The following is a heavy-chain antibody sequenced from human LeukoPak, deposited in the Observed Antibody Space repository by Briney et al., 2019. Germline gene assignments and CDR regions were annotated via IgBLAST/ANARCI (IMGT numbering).Heavy chain of an antibody. Sequence: GRSLRLSCVASGFTFSRYWMHWVRQAPGKGLVWVSRINSDGRSTNYAGSVKGRFSISRDNAENTLYLQMNSLRVEDTAVYYCVRGADTGYSSDSWGQGTLVTVSS. D-gene: IGHD3-9*01. CDR2: INSDGRST. CDR1: GFTFSRYW. CDR3: VRGADTGYSSDS. V-gene: IGHV3-74*01. J-gene: IGHJ4*02.